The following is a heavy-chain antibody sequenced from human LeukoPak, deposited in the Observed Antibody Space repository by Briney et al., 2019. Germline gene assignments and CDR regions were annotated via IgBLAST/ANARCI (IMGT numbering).Heavy chain of an antibody. V-gene: IGHV4-61*02. CDR2: IYTSGST. J-gene: IGHJ6*02. Sequence: SETLSLTCTVSGGSISSGRYYWSWIRQPAGKGLEWIGRIYTSGSTNYNPSLKSRVTISVDTSKNQYSLKLSSVTAADTAVYYCARNIAARTDYYFGMDVWGQGTTVTVSS. CDR3: ARNIAARTDYYFGMDV. CDR1: GGSISSGRYY. D-gene: IGHD6-6*01.